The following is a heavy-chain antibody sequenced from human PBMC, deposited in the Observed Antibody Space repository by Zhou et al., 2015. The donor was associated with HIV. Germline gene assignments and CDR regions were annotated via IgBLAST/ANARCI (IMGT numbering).Heavy chain of an antibody. V-gene: IGHV1-69*06. Sequence: GGTFSSYAISWVRQAPGQGLEWMGGIIPIFGTANYAQKFQGRVTITADKSTSTAYMELSSLRSEDTAVYYCASRYCSSTSCNGWFDPWGQGTLVTVSS. D-gene: IGHD2-2*01. CDR1: GGTFSSYA. CDR3: ASRYCSSTSCNGWFDP. CDR2: IIPIFGTA. J-gene: IGHJ5*02.